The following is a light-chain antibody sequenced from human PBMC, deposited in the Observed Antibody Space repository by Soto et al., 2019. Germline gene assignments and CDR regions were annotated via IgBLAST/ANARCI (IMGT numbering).Light chain of an antibody. Sequence: QSLLTQPASVSGSPGQSIAISCTGTSSDVGGYNYVSWYQQHPGKAPKLMIFDVNNRPSGVSDRFSGSKSGNAASLTISGLQAEDEADYYCCSYTSSSTYVFGTGTKLTVL. J-gene: IGLJ1*01. CDR3: CSYTSSSTYV. V-gene: IGLV2-14*03. CDR1: SSDVGGYNY. CDR2: DVN.